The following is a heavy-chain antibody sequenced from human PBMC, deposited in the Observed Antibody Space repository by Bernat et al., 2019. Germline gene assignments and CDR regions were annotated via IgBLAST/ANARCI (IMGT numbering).Heavy chain of an antibody. V-gene: IGHV1-2*04. CDR2: INPNSGGT. CDR1: GYTFTGYY. D-gene: IGHD2-15*01. J-gene: IGHJ5*02. CDR3: AREEKGYCSGGSCYWNNWFDP. Sequence: QVQLVQSGAEVKKPGASVKVSCKASGYTFTGYYMHWVRQAPGQGLEGMGWINPNSGGTNYAQKFQGWVTMTRDTSISTAYMELSRLRSDDTAVYYCAREEKGYCSGGSCYWNNWFDPWGQGTLVTVSS.